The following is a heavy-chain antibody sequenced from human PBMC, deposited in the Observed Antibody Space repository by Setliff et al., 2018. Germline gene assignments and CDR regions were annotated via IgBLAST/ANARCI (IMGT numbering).Heavy chain of an antibody. CDR3: ARSFSRREKFLLDY. CDR1: GGSFSDYY. CDR2: IIHSGST. J-gene: IGHJ4*02. V-gene: IGHV4-34*12. Sequence: KTSETLSLTCAVYGGSFSDYYWSWIRQSPGKGLEWIGGIIHSGSTNYNPSLKSRVTISMDTSKNQFSLKVSSVTAADTAVYYCARSFSRREKFLLDYWGQGALVIVSS.